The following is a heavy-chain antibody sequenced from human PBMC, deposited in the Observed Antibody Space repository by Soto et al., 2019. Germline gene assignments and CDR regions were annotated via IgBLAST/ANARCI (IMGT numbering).Heavy chain of an antibody. D-gene: IGHD6-19*01. CDR1: GFTFSTYW. V-gene: IGHV3-7*01. J-gene: IGHJ6*02. CDR3: ARVYPGSGWPYHYYGMDV. Sequence: GGSLRLSCVASGFTFSTYWMSWVRQAPGKGLEWVANIKQDGSEKYYVDSVKDRFTISRDNAKNSLYLQMNSLRAEDSAVYYCARVYPGSGWPYHYYGMDVWGQGTTVTVSS. CDR2: IKQDGSEK.